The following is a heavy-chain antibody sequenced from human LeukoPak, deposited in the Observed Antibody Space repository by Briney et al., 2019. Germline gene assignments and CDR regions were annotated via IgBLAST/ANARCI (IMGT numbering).Heavy chain of an antibody. D-gene: IGHD3-10*01. V-gene: IGHV1-8*02. Sequence: ASVKVSCKASGYTFTSYGISWVRQATGQGLEWMGWMNPNSGNTGYAQKFQGRVTMTRNTSMSTAYMELSSLRSEDTAVYYCARGPYGSGSYRFDYWGQGTLVTASS. J-gene: IGHJ4*02. CDR3: ARGPYGSGSYRFDY. CDR2: MNPNSGNT. CDR1: GYTFTSYG.